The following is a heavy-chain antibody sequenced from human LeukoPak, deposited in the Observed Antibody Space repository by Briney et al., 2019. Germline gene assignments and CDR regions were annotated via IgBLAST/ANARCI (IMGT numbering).Heavy chain of an antibody. CDR3: AASPSRDFRSGSSGRWFDP. J-gene: IGHJ5*02. CDR1: GGSISSGDYY. V-gene: IGHV4-30-4*01. Sequence: SQTLSLTCTVSGGSISSGDYYWSWIRQPPGKGLEWIGYIYYSGSTYYNPSLKSRVTISLDTSKNEFSLGLSSVTAADTAVYYCAASPSRDFRSGSSGRWFDPWGQGTLVTVSS. D-gene: IGHD3-3*01. CDR2: IYYSGST.